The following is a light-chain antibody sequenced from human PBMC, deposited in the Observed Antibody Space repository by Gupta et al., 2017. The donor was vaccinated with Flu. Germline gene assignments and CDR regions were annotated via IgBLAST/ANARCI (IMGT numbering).Light chain of an antibody. Sequence: QSVLTQPPSASGTPGQRVIISCSGSSSNIGSNYVYWYQQLPGTAPKLLIYRNNQRPSGVPDRFSGSKSGTSASLAISGLRSEDEADYYCAAWDDSLSGLVFGTGTKVTVL. CDR2: RNN. CDR3: AAWDDSLSGLV. V-gene: IGLV1-47*01. J-gene: IGLJ1*01. CDR1: SSNIGSNY.